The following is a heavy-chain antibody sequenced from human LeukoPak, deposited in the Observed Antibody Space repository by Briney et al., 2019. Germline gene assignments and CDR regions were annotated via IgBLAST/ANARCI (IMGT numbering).Heavy chain of an antibody. Sequence: KTSETLSLTCTVSGGSICSYYWSWIWQPPGKGLEWIGYIYYSGSTNYNPSLKSRVTTSVDTSKNQFSLKLSSVTAADTAVYYCARDLAVAGTGAFDIWGQGTMVTVSS. D-gene: IGHD6-19*01. CDR3: ARDLAVAGTGAFDI. CDR2: IYYSGST. V-gene: IGHV4-59*01. J-gene: IGHJ3*02. CDR1: GGSICSYY.